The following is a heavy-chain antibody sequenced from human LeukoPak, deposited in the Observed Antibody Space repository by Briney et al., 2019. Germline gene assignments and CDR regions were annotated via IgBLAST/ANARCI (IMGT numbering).Heavy chain of an antibody. Sequence: GGSLRLSCSASGFSFITYAMTWVRQAPGKGLEWVSALNASGGTTYYADSVKGRITTSRDNSKNTLYLQMNSLRAEDTAVYYCAKLPREYCSSASCPYWFDTWGQGILVTVSS. J-gene: IGHJ5*02. CDR1: GFSFITYA. V-gene: IGHV3-23*01. CDR3: AKLPREYCSSASCPYWFDT. D-gene: IGHD2-2*01. CDR2: LNASGGTT.